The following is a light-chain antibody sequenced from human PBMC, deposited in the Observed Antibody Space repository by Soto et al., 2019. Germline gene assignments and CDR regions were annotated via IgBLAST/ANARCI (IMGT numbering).Light chain of an antibody. CDR2: DAS. Sequence: DIQMTQSPSSLSASVGDRVTITCQASQDISNYLNWYQQKPGKAPKLLIYDASNLETGFPPRFSGSGSGTDFTFNIRSLQPEDIAPYYCQQYDNLPHTFGQGTKLEIK. V-gene: IGKV1-33*01. CDR3: QQYDNLPHT. CDR1: QDISNY. J-gene: IGKJ2*01.